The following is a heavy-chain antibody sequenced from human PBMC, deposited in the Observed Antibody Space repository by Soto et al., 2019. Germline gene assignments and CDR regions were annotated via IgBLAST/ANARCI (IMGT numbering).Heavy chain of an antibody. J-gene: IGHJ4*02. CDR3: SRGLRAAPIN. V-gene: IGHV4-34*01. D-gene: IGHD3-10*01. CDR2: INHSGST. CDR1: GGSFSGYY. Sequence: SETLSLTCAVYGGSFSGYYWSWIRQPPGKGLEWIGEINHSGSTNYNPSLKSRVTISVDTSKNQFSLKLSSVTAADTAVYYWSRGLRAAPINCGQGTAVTVSS.